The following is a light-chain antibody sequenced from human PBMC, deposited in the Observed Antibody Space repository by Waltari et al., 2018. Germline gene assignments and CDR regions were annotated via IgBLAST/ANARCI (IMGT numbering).Light chain of an antibody. V-gene: IGLV3-1*01. Sequence: SYELTQPPSVSVSPGQTATLTCSGDKLGDKYVCWYQKKPGQSPVVVIYQDNNRPSGSPERFHGSNSGNTATLTISGIQPLDEADYYCQAWDSSTVVFGGGTKLTVL. CDR2: QDN. CDR3: QAWDSSTVV. J-gene: IGLJ3*02. CDR1: KLGDKY.